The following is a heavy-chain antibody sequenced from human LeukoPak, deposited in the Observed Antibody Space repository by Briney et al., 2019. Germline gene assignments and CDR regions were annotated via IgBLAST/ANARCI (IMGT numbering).Heavy chain of an antibody. CDR1: GFTVSSNY. CDR2: IYSGGST. Sequence: PGGSLRLSCAASGFTVSSNYMSWVRQAPGKGLEWVSVIYSGGSTYYADSVKGRFTISRDNSKNTLYLQMNSLRAEDTAVYYCARDLRWELGYFQHWGQGTLVTVSS. CDR3: ARDLRWELGYFQH. J-gene: IGHJ1*01. D-gene: IGHD1-26*01. V-gene: IGHV3-66*01.